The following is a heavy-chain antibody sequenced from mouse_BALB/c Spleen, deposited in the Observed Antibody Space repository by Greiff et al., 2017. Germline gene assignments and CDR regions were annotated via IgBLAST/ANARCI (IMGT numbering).Heavy chain of an antibody. D-gene: IGHD1-1*01. CDR1: GFNIKDTY. CDR2: IDPANGNT. Sequence: EVKVVESGAELVKPGASVKLSCTASGFNIKDTYMHWVKQRPEQGLEWIGRIDPANGNTKYDPKFQGKATITADTSSNTAYLQLSSLTSEDTAVYYCARSGGSSSYWYFDVWGAGTTVTVSS. V-gene: IGHV14-3*02. CDR3: ARSGGSSSYWYFDV. J-gene: IGHJ1*01.